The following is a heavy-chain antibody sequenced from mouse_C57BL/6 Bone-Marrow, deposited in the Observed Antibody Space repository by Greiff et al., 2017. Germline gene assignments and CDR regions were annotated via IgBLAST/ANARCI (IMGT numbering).Heavy chain of an antibody. D-gene: IGHD2-5*01. CDR2: IYPGSGNT. CDR3: ARKRIVAD. Sequence: VQLVESGAELVRPGASVKLSCKASGYTFTDYYINWVKQRPGQGLEWIARIYPGSGNTYYNEKFKGKATLTAEKSSSTAYMQLSSLTSEDSAVYFYARKRIVADWGQGTLVTVSA. J-gene: IGHJ3*01. V-gene: IGHV1-76*01. CDR1: GYTFTDYY.